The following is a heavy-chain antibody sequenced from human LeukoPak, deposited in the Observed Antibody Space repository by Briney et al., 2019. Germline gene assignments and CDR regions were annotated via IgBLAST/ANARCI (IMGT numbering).Heavy chain of an antibody. D-gene: IGHD6-19*01. J-gene: IGHJ5*02. Sequence: SVKVSCKASGGTFNSYAISWVRQAPGQGLEWMGGIIPIFGTANYAQKFQGRVTITADESTSTAYMELSSLRSEDTAVYYCARDWWKVTSLAVAGSNWFDPWGQGTLVTVSS. CDR1: GGTFNSYA. V-gene: IGHV1-69*13. CDR2: IIPIFGTA. CDR3: ARDWWKVTSLAVAGSNWFDP.